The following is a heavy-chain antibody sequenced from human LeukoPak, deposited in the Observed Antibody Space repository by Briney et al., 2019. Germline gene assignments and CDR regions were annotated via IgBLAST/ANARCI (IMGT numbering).Heavy chain of an antibody. CDR1: GFTFSSYE. CDR2: ISSSDSTI. V-gene: IGHV3-48*03. Sequence: PGGSLRLSCAASGFTFSSYEMSWVRQAPGKGLEWVSYISSSDSTIYYADSVKGRFTISRDNAKNSLYLQMNSLRAGDTAVYYCARTIEMATISYLDYWGQGTLVTVSS. J-gene: IGHJ4*02. CDR3: ARTIEMATISYLDY. D-gene: IGHD5-24*01.